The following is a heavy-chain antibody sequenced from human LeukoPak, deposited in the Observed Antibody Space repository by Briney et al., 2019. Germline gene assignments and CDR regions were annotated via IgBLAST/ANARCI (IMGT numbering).Heavy chain of an antibody. D-gene: IGHD3-10*01. CDR1: GGSISSGSYY. J-gene: IGHJ3*02. Sequence: SETLSLTCTVSGGSISSGSYYWSWIRQPPGKGLEWIVYIYHSGSTYYNPSLESRVTISVDRSKNQFSLKLSSVTAADTAVYYCARDTSYYGSGSYSHAFDIWGQGTMVTVSS. CDR3: ARDTSYYGSGSYSHAFDI. CDR2: IYHSGST. V-gene: IGHV4-30-2*01.